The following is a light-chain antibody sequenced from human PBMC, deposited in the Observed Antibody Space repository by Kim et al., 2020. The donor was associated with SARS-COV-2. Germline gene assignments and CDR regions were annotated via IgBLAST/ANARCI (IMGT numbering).Light chain of an antibody. CDR1: QSVSSSY. V-gene: IGKV3-20*01. CDR3: QQYGSPLLT. J-gene: IGKJ4*01. CDR2: GAS. Sequence: EIVLTQSPGTLSLSPGERATLSCRASQSVSSSYLAWYQQKPGQAPRLLIYGASSRATGIPDRFSGSGSGTDFTLTISRLEPEDFALYYCQQYGSPLLTFGGGTKVDIK.